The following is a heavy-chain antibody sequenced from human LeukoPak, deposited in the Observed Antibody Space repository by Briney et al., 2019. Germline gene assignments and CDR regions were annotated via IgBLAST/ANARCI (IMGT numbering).Heavy chain of an antibody. V-gene: IGHV3-48*04. Sequence: GGSLRLSCAASGFTFSSYGMHWIRQAPGKGLEWVSYISSSGSTIYYADSVKGRFTISRDNAKNSLYLQMNSLRAEDTAVYYCARDRGSSGWYDYWGQGTLVTVSS. CDR2: ISSSGSTI. CDR3: ARDRGSSGWYDY. J-gene: IGHJ4*02. D-gene: IGHD6-19*01. CDR1: GFTFSSYG.